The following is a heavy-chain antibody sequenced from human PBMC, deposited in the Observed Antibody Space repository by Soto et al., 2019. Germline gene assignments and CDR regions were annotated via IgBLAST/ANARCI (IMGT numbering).Heavy chain of an antibody. CDR3: APEGNFDY. D-gene: IGHD3-10*01. Sequence: EVQLVESGGGLVKPGGSLRLSCAASGFTLSNAWVIWVRQAPGKGLEWVGRIKNKFEGATTDYAAPVKGRFTISRDDSKNMVYLQMSSQLTDDTAVYYCAPEGNFDYGGQGTLVTVSS. J-gene: IGHJ4*02. CDR2: IKNKFEGATT. V-gene: IGHV3-15*01. CDR1: GFTLSNAW.